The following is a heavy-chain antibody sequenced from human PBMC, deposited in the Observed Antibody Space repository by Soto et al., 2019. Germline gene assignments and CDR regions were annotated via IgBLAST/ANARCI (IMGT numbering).Heavy chain of an antibody. CDR3: AHKVSGSLYYYYYYGMDV. J-gene: IGHJ6*02. CDR2: IYWNDDK. CDR1: GFSLSTSGVG. Sequence: QITLKESGPTLVNPTQTLTLTCTFSGFSLSTSGVGVGWIRQPPGKALEWLALIYWNDDKRYSPSLKSRLTITKDTSKNQVVLTMTNMDPVDTATYYCAHKVSGSLYYYYYYGMDVWGQGTTVTVSS. D-gene: IGHD3-10*01. V-gene: IGHV2-5*01.